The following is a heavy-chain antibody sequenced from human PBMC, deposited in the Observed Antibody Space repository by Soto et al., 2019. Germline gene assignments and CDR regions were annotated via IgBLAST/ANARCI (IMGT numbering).Heavy chain of an antibody. D-gene: IGHD2-21*01. CDR3: ARRHILPSYYYYGMDV. Sequence: GESLKISCKGSGYSFTSYWISWVRQMPGKGLEWMGRIDPSDSYTNYSPSFQGHVTISADKSISTAYLQWSSLKASDTAMYYCARRHILPSYYYYGMDVWGQGTTVTVS. V-gene: IGHV5-10-1*01. J-gene: IGHJ6*02. CDR2: IDPSDSYT. CDR1: GYSFTSYW.